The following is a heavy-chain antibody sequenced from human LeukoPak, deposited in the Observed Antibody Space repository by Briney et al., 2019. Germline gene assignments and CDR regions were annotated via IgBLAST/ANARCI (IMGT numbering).Heavy chain of an antibody. V-gene: IGHV5-51*01. CDR3: ARVLSSSWYDLDY. Sequence: GESLKISCKGSGYNFPSYWIAWVRQMPGKGLEWTGIIDPHDSDTRYSPSFQGQVTMSADRSIITAYLQWSSLKASDTAMYYCARVLSSSWYDLDYWGQGTLVTVSS. D-gene: IGHD6-13*01. J-gene: IGHJ4*02. CDR1: GYNFPSYW. CDR2: IDPHDSDT.